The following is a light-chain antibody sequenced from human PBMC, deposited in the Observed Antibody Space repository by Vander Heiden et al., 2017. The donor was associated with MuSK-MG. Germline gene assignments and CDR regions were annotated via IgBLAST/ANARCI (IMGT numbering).Light chain of an antibody. V-gene: IGKV3-20*01. CDR2: GAS. J-gene: IGKJ4*01. CDR1: QSVSNSY. Sequence: EIVLTPPPGTLSLSPGERATLSCRASQSVSNSYLAWYQQNPGQAPRLLIYGASSRATGIPDRFSGSGSGTDFTLTISRLEPEDFAVYYCQQYGSSPLTFGGGTKVEIK. CDR3: QQYGSSPLT.